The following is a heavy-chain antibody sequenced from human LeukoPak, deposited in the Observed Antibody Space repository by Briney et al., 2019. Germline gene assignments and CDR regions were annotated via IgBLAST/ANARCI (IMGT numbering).Heavy chain of an antibody. Sequence: GSLRLSCAASGFNFSSFGMHLVRQASGKGVEGVAFIRYDGSNKYYADSVKGRFTISRDNSKNTLYLQMNSLRAEDTAVHYCAKEVAVARGWFDPWGQGTLVTVSS. CDR3: AKEVAVARGWFDP. CDR2: IRYDGSNK. D-gene: IGHD6-19*01. J-gene: IGHJ5*02. V-gene: IGHV3-30*02. CDR1: GFNFSSFG.